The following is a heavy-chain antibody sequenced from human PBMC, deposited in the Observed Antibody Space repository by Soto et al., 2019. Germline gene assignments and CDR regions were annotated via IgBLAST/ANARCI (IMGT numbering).Heavy chain of an antibody. D-gene: IGHD2-2*01. CDR1: GYSFTSYW. CDR2: IYPGDSDT. J-gene: IGHJ6*03. Sequence: GESLKISCKGSGYSFTSYWIGWVRQMPGKGLEWMGIIYPGDSDTRYSPSFQGQVTISADKSISTAYLQWSSLKASDTALYYCARHVGGYCSSTSCYYYYWTSGAKGPRSPSP. CDR3: ARHVGGYCSSTSCYYYYWTS. V-gene: IGHV5-51*01.